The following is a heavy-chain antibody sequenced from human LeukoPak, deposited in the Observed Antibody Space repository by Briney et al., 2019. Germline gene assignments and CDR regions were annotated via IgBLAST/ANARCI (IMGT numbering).Heavy chain of an antibody. V-gene: IGHV3-73*01. CDR1: GFTSSGSA. CDR2: IRSKANSYAT. D-gene: IGHD6-6*01. Sequence: GGSLRLSCAASGFTSSGSAMHWVRQASGKGLEWVGRIRSKANSYATAYAASVKGRFTISRDDSKNTAYLQMNSLKTEDTAVYYCTTMKDSSSSPSDYWGQGTLVTVSS. CDR3: TTMKDSSSSPSDY. J-gene: IGHJ4*02.